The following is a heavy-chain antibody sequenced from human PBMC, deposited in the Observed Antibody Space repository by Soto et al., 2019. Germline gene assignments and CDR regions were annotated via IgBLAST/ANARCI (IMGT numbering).Heavy chain of an antibody. V-gene: IGHV3-21*01. CDR1: GFTFSSYS. J-gene: IGHJ3*02. CDR2: ISRSAGNT. Sequence: GGSLRLSCAASGFTFSSYSMNWVRQAPGKGLEWVSSISRSAGNTYYADSVKGRFTISRDNAKNSMYLQMDSLRAEDTAVYYCARDQVPGLDAFDIWGQGTMVTVSS. CDR3: ARDQVPGLDAFDI.